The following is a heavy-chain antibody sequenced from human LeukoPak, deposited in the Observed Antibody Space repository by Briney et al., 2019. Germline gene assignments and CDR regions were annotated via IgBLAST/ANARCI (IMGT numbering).Heavy chain of an antibody. Sequence: SGPALVKPTQTLTLTCTFSGFSLSTSGMCVSWIRQPPGKALEWLALIDWDDDKYYSTSLKTRLTISKDTSKNQVVLTMTNMDPVGTATYYCARNYDSSGYLHFDYWGQGTLVTVSS. D-gene: IGHD3-22*01. CDR2: IDWDDDK. CDR3: ARNYDSSGYLHFDY. J-gene: IGHJ4*02. CDR1: GFSLSTSGMC. V-gene: IGHV2-70*01.